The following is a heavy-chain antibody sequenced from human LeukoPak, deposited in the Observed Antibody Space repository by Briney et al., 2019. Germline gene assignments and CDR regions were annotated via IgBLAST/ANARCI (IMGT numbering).Heavy chain of an antibody. CDR2: ISYDGSNK. CDR1: GFTFSSYA. CDR3: ARDEGITMIVVGGGEFDY. J-gene: IGHJ4*02. V-gene: IGHV3-30-3*01. Sequence: GGSLRLSCAASGFTFSSYAMHWVRQAPGKGLEWVAVISYDGSNKYYADSVKGRFTISRDNSKNTLYLQMNSLRAEDTAVYYCARDEGITMIVVGGGEFDYWGQGTLVTVSS. D-gene: IGHD3-22*01.